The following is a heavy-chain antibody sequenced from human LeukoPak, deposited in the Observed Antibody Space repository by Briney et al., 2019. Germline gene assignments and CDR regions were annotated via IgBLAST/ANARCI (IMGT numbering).Heavy chain of an antibody. CDR1: GDSLNTYY. V-gene: IGHV4-59*01. Sequence: SETLSLTCTVSGDSLNTYYWTWIRQPPGKGLEWIGFVASSGTSNYNPSLNSRVVISIDTSKNQFSLTLTSVTSADTAVYYCARVVRGVVTSNWFDPWGQGTLVSVSS. D-gene: IGHD2-21*02. CDR3: ARVVRGVVTSNWFDP. CDR2: VASSGTS. J-gene: IGHJ5*02.